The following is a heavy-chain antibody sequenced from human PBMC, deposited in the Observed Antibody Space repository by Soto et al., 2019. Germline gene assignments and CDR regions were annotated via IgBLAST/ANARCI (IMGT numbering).Heavy chain of an antibody. CDR2: ISAYNGNT. Sequence: ASVKVSCKASGYTFTSYGISWVRQAPGQGLEWMGWISAYNGNTNYAQKLQGRVTMTTDTSTSTAYMELRSLRSDDTAVYYCARVYMDIVVVPAARTFDYWGQGTLVTVSS. CDR3: ARVYMDIVVVPAARTFDY. J-gene: IGHJ4*02. D-gene: IGHD2-2*03. CDR1: GYTFTSYG. V-gene: IGHV1-18*01.